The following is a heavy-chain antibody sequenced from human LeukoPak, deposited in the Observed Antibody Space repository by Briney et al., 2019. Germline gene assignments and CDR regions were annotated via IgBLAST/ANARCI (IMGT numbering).Heavy chain of an antibody. V-gene: IGHV4-4*07. CDR2: VYSSGTT. CDR3: ARGRYCTTTCCTYWYFDL. Sequence: SETLSLTCTVSGGSISSYYWSWIRQPAGEGLEWIGRVYSSGTTNYNPSLQSRVTMSVDSSKNQFSLKLNSVTAADTAVYYCARGRYCTTTCCTYWYFDLWGRGTLVTVSS. J-gene: IGHJ2*01. D-gene: IGHD2-2*01. CDR1: GGSISSYY.